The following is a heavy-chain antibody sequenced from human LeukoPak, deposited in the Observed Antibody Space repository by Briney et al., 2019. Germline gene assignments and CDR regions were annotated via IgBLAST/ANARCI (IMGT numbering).Heavy chain of an antibody. CDR1: GGTFSSYA. V-gene: IGHV1-69*04. CDR2: IIPILGIA. J-gene: IGHJ4*02. Sequence: GASVKVSCKASGGTFSSYAISWVRRAPGQGLEWMGRIIPILGIANYAQKFQGRVTITADKSTSTAYMELSSLRSEDTAVYYCARESKGGSYWVYFDYWGQGTLVTVSS. CDR3: ARESKGGSYWVYFDY. D-gene: IGHD1-26*01.